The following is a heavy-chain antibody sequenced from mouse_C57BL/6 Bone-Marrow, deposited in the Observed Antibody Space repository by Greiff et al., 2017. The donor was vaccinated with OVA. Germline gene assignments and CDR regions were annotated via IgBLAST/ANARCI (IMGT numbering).Heavy chain of an antibody. CDR1: GFTFSDYY. D-gene: IGHD3-2*02. CDR2: ISNGGGST. V-gene: IGHV5-12*01. CDR3: ARHDSSGYGFAY. J-gene: IGHJ3*01. Sequence: EVKVEESGGGLVQPGGSLKLSCAASGFTFSDYYMYWVRQTPEKRLEWVAYISNGGGSTYYPDTVKGRFTISRDNAKNTLYLQMSRLKSEDTAMYYCARHDSSGYGFAYWGQGTLVTVSA.